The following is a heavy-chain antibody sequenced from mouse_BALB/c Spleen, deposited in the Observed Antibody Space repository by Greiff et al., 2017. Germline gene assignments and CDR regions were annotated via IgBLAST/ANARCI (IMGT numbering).Heavy chain of an antibody. CDR3: ARSRYDYDEWFAY. J-gene: IGHJ3*01. D-gene: IGHD2-4*01. CDR2: ISYSGST. CDR1: GYSITSDYA. V-gene: IGHV3-2*02. Sequence: EVKLLESGPGLVKPSQSLSLTCTVTGYSITSDYAWNWIRQFPGNKLEWMGYISYSGSTSYNPSLKSRISITRDTSKNQFFLQLNSVTTEDTATYYCARSRYDYDEWFAYWGQGTLVTVSA.